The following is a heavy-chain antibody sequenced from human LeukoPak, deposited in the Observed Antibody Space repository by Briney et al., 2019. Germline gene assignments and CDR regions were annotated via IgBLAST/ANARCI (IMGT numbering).Heavy chain of an antibody. Sequence: GRSLRPSCAASGFTFSSYAMHWVRQAPGKGLEWVAVISYDGSNKYYADSVKGRFTISRDNSKNTLYLQMNSLRAEDTAVYYCARDFTNWGQGTLVTVSS. CDR2: ISYDGSNK. J-gene: IGHJ4*02. CDR1: GFTFSSYA. V-gene: IGHV3-30*01. CDR3: ARDFTN. D-gene: IGHD1-1*01.